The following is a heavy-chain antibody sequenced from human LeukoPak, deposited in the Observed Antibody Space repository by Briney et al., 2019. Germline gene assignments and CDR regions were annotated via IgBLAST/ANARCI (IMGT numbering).Heavy chain of an antibody. D-gene: IGHD2-2*01. V-gene: IGHV4-39*01. CDR2: IYYSGST. CDR3: ATKYQLPEQDRYYYMDV. J-gene: IGHJ6*03. CDR1: GGSISSSSYY. Sequence: SETLSLTCTVSGGSISSSSYYWGWIRQPPGKGLEWIGGIYYSGSTYYNPSLKSRVTISVDTSKNQFSLKLSSVTAADTAVYYCATKYQLPEQDRYYYMDVWGKGTTVTVSS.